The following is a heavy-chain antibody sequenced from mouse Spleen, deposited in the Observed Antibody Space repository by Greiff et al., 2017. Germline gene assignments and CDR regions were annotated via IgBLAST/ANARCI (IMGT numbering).Heavy chain of an antibody. CDR2: INPYNDGT. CDR1: GYTFTSYV. CDR3: AYGTDY. V-gene: IGHV1-14*01. J-gene: IGHJ4*01. Sequence: VQLQQSGAELMTPGASVQISCKATGYTFTSYVMHWVKQKPGQGLEWIGYINPYNDGTKYNEKFKGKATLTSDKSSSTAYMELSSLTSEDSAVYYCAYGTDYWGQGTSVTVSS.